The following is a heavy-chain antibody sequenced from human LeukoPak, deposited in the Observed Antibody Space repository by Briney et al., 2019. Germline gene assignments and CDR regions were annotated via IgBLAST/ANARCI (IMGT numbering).Heavy chain of an antibody. D-gene: IGHD3-22*01. CDR3: ARGGSSYNDEHEEFDY. V-gene: IGHV1-8*01. CDR1: GYTFTSHD. CDR2: MDPNSGYT. J-gene: IGHJ4*02. Sequence: ASVKVSCKASGYTFTSHDINWVRQATGQGLEWMGWMDPNSGYTGYEQKFQGRVTMTRDTSTSTAYMELSSLRSEDTAVYYCARGGSSYNDEHEEFDYWGQGTVVTVSS.